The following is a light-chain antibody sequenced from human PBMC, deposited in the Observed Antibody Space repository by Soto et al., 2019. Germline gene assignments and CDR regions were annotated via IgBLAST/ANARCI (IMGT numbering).Light chain of an antibody. Sequence: EIVMTQSPATLSVSPGERVTLSCRASQSVASSLAWYQQKPGQSPRLLIYGATTRASNIAARFSGGGSGTEFTLTISSLQSEDSALYYCQQYYNWPSETFGQGTRLEI. CDR1: QSVASS. CDR2: GAT. J-gene: IGKJ5*01. V-gene: IGKV3-15*01. CDR3: QQYYNWPSET.